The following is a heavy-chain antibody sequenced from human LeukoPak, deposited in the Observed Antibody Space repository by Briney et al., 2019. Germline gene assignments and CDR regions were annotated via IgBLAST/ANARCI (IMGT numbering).Heavy chain of an antibody. V-gene: IGHV1-69*13. D-gene: IGHD6-13*01. CDR1: GGTFSSYA. CDR2: IIPIFGTA. Sequence: GASVKVSCKASGGTFSSYAISWVRQAPGQGLEWMGGIIPIFGTANYAQKFQGRVTITADESTSTAYMELSSLRSEDTAVYYCARTPYSSSWYYYYMDVWGKGTTVTVSS. J-gene: IGHJ6*03. CDR3: ARTPYSSSWYYYYMDV.